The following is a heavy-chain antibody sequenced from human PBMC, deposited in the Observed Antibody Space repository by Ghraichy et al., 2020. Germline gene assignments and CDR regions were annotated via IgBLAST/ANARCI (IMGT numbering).Heavy chain of an antibody. CDR1: SGSISSYY. CDR2: IYHSGST. CDR3: TRVQYSSSFQFDY. V-gene: IGHV4-59*01. D-gene: IGHD6-6*01. J-gene: IGHJ4*02. Sequence: SETLSLTCIVSSGSISSYYWSWIRQPPGKGLEWIGFIYHSGSTDYNPSLKSRVTLSVDTSKNQFSLKLSSVTAADTAFYFCTRVQYSSSFQFDYWGQGTLVTVSS.